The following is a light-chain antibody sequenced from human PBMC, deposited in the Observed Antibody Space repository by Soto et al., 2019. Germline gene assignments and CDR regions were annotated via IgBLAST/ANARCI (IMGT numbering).Light chain of an antibody. CDR2: DAS. CDR3: QQFDNLLLYT. V-gene: IGKV1-33*01. Sequence: DIQMTQSPSSLSASVGDRVIITCQASQDINNYLNWYQHKPGKAPNLLIYDASYLETGVPSRFSGSGSGTNCTFTISSLQPEDVATYYCQQFDNLLLYTFGQGTKLEIK. J-gene: IGKJ2*01. CDR1: QDINNY.